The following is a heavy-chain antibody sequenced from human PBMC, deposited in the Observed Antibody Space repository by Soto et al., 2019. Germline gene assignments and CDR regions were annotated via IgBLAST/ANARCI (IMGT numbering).Heavy chain of an antibody. CDR3: ARTAHYYESSDAFDI. CDR1: GFTFSDWW. V-gene: IGHV3-74*01. J-gene: IGHJ3*02. Sequence: GGSLRLSCAAAGFTFSDWWMHWVRQAPGKGLVWVSRINSDGSSTTYADSVKGRFTISRDNGINMVYLEMNSLRAEDTAVYYCARTAHYYESSDAFDIWGQGTMVTVSS. CDR2: INSDGSST. D-gene: IGHD3-22*01.